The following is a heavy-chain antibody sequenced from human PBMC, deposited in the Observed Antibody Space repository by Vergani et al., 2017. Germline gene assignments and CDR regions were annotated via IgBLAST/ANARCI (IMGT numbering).Heavy chain of an antibody. CDR3: ARERRSITIFGVVITARYAFDI. J-gene: IGHJ3*02. CDR2: IIPSFGTA. D-gene: IGHD3-3*01. CDR1: GGTFSSYA. V-gene: IGHV1-69*01. Sequence: QVQLVQSGAEVKKPGSSVKVSCKASGGTFSSYAISWVRQAPGQGLEWMGGIIPSFGTANYAQKFKGRVTITADASTSPAYMELSSLRSEDTAVYYCARERRSITIFGVVITARYAFDIWGQGTMVTVSS.